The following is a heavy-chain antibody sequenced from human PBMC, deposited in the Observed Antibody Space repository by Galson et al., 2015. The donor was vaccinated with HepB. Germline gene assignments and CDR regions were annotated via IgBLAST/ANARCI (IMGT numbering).Heavy chain of an antibody. CDR2: IKQDGSEK. V-gene: IGHV3-7*01. CDR1: GFTFSSYW. CDR3: ARDYDPAARPRWFFDI. Sequence: SLRLSCAASGFTFSSYWMTWVRQAPVKGLEWVASIKQDGSEKHLADSVKGRFTISRDNAKNSLYLQMNSLRAEDTALYYCARDYDPAARPRWFFDIWGRGTLVTVSS. J-gene: IGHJ2*01. D-gene: IGHD5-12*01.